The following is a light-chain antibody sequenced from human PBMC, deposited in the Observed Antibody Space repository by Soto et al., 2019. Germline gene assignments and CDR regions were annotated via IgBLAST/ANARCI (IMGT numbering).Light chain of an antibody. J-gene: IGLJ1*01. Sequence: QSALTQPASVSGSPGQSITISCTGTTSDVCGYNSVSWYPQHPGKAPKLIIYEVRRRPSGVSNRFSGSMAANTASPTISPLQTEHQDAHYRCSFTTTTSYVFGTGTKVTVL. CDR2: EVR. CDR1: TSDVCGYNS. V-gene: IGLV2-14*03. CDR3: CSFTTTTSYV.